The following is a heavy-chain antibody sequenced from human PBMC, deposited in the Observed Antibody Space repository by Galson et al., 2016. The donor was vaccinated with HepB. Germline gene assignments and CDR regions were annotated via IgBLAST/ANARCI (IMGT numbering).Heavy chain of an antibody. V-gene: IGHV3-15*01. J-gene: IGHJ2*01. CDR1: GFTFNNAW. Sequence: SLRLSCAASGFTFNNAWMNWVRQAPGKGLEWVGRIKSKTDGETIDYAAPVKGRFTISRDDSENTLYLQMDSLKTEDTAVYYCATSRLRTSRYFDLWGRGTLVTDSS. D-gene: IGHD4-17*01. CDR3: ATSRLRTSRYFDL. CDR2: IKSKTDGETI.